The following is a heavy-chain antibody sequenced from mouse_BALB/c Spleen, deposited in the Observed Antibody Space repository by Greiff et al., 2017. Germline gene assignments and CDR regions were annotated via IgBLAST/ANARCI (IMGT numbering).Heavy chain of an antibody. CDR2: ISSGSSTI. CDR1: GFTFSSFG. CDR3: ARSVTTVVAPDY. J-gene: IGHJ2*01. Sequence: EVQVVESGGGLVQPGGSRKLSCAASGFTFSSFGMHWVRQAPEKGLEWVAYISSGSSTIYYADTVKGRFTISRDNPKNTLFLQMTSLRSEDTAMYYCARSVTTVVAPDYWGQGTTLTVSS. D-gene: IGHD1-1*01. V-gene: IGHV5-17*02.